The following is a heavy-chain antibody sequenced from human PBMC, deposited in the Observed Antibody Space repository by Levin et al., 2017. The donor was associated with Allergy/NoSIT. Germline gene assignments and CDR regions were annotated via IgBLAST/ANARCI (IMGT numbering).Heavy chain of an antibody. Sequence: AGGSLRLSCVASGFAFDDYAMHWVRQAPGKGLEWVSGITWNSGVVAYADSVKGRFSISRDNAKKSLYLQMNGLRIEDTALYYCAKDYMWFLERLSSDGMDVWGQGTSVSV. D-gene: IGHD3-3*01. CDR3: AKDYMWFLERLSSDGMDV. V-gene: IGHV3-9*01. J-gene: IGHJ6*02. CDR2: ITWNSGVV. CDR1: GFAFDDYA.